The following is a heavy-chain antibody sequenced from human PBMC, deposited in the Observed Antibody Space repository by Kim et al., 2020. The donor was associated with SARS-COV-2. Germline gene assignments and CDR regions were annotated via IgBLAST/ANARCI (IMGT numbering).Heavy chain of an antibody. Sequence: DSVKGRFTISRDNSKNTLYLQMNSLRAEDTAVCYCAKNRGILLWYNWFDPWGQGTLVTVSS. D-gene: IGHD3-10*01. V-gene: IGHV3-23*01. CDR3: AKNRGILLWYNWFDP. J-gene: IGHJ5*02.